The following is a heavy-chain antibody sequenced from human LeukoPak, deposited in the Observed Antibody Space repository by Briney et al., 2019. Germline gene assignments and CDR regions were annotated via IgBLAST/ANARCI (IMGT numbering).Heavy chain of an antibody. D-gene: IGHD3-22*01. V-gene: IGHV3-23*01. CDR3: ARELSGITMIVVARGFDY. CDR2: ISGSGDNT. J-gene: IGHJ4*02. CDR1: GFTFSSHG. Sequence: PGGSLRLSCAASGFTFSSHGMSWVRQAPGKGLEWVSTISGSGDNTYYADSVKGGFTIYRENSKNTLYMQMNRVRGEDRAVYYCARELSGITMIVVARGFDYWGQGTLVTVSS.